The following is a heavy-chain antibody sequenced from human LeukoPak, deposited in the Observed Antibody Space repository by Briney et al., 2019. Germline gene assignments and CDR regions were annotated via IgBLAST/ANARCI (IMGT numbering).Heavy chain of an antibody. CDR2: ISGSGGST. CDR3: AKSSYCDTSGYYREYYFDY. V-gene: IGHV3-23*01. D-gene: IGHD3-22*01. Sequence: PXGSLRLSCAASGFTFSSYAMSWVRQAPGKGLEWVSGISGSGGSTYYADSVKGRFTISRDNTKNTLYLQMNSLRAEDTAVYYCAKSSYCDTSGYYREYYFDYWGQGTLVTVSS. CDR1: GFTFSSYA. J-gene: IGHJ4*02.